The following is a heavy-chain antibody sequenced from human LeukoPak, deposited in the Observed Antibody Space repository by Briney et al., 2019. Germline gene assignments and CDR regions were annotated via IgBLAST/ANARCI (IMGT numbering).Heavy chain of an antibody. CDR1: GGSISSYY. CDR3: ARGPYYYDSSSFDY. D-gene: IGHD3-22*01. Sequence: SETLSLTCTVSGGSISSYYWSWIRQPPVKGLEWIGYIYYSGSTNYNPSLKSRVTISVDTSKNQFSLKLSSVTAADTAVYYCARGPYYYDSSSFDYWGQGTLVTVSS. V-gene: IGHV4-59*01. J-gene: IGHJ4*02. CDR2: IYYSGST.